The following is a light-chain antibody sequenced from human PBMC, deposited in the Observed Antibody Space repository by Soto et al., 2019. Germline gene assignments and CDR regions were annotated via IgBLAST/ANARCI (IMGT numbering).Light chain of an antibody. Sequence: EIVLTQSPATLSLSPGERVTLSCRASQDISNSLAWYQQKPGQAPRLLIYDASNRATGIPARFSGSGSGTEFTLTISSLQSEDFAVYYCQQYHDWPLTFGGGTRWIS. CDR3: QQYHDWPLT. V-gene: IGKV3D-15*01. CDR2: DAS. J-gene: IGKJ4*01. CDR1: QDISNS.